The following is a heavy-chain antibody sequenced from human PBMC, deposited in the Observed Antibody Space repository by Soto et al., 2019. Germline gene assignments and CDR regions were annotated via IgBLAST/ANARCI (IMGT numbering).Heavy chain of an antibody. J-gene: IGHJ3*02. Sequence: PSETLSLTCTVSGGSISSGGYYWSWIRQHPGKGLEWIGYIYYSGSTYYNPSLKSRVTISVDTSKNQFSLKLSSVTAADTAVYYCAREQGQWLVGAFDIWGQGTMVTVSS. CDR3: AREQGQWLVGAFDI. V-gene: IGHV4-31*03. CDR1: GGSISSGGYY. D-gene: IGHD6-19*01. CDR2: IYYSGST.